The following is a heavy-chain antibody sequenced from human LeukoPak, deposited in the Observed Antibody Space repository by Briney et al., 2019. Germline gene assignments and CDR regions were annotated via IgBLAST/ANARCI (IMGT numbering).Heavy chain of an antibody. CDR3: AKDRSSGSYWLGFDI. Sequence: GGSLRLSCAASGFTFNNYGMHWVRQAPGKGLEWVAFIRYNGNNQYYADSVKGRFTISRDNSKNTLYLQMNSLRAEDTAVYYCAKDRSSGSYWLGFDIWGQGTMVTVSS. J-gene: IGHJ3*02. CDR1: GFTFNNYG. CDR2: IRYNGNNQ. V-gene: IGHV3-30*02. D-gene: IGHD1-26*01.